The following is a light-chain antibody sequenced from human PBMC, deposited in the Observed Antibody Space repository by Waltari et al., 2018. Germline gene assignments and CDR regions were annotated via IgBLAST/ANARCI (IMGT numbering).Light chain of an antibody. CDR3: QQRSSGPPVT. CDR1: QSVSTY. Sequence: EVVLTQSPPTLSLSPGERATLSCRASQSVSTYLAWYQHKPGQPPRLLIFNASYRPTGVPTRFSGSGSGTDFTLTISSLEPEDFAVYYCQQRSSGPPVTFGQGTRVEI. CDR2: NAS. V-gene: IGKV3-11*01. J-gene: IGKJ5*01.